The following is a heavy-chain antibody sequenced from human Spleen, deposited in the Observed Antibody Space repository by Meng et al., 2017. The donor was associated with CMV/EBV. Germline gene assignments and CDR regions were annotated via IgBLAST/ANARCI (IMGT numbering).Heavy chain of an antibody. CDR2: ISSSSSYI. Sequence: GGSLRLSCAASGFTFSSYSMNWVRQAPGKGLEWVSSISSSSSYIYYADSVKGRFTISRDNSKNTLYLQMNSLRAEDTAVYYCAKPETGVVVTLYFDYWGQGTLVTVSS. CDR1: GFTFSSYS. J-gene: IGHJ4*02. V-gene: IGHV3-21*04. CDR3: AKPETGVVVTLYFDY. D-gene: IGHD3-22*01.